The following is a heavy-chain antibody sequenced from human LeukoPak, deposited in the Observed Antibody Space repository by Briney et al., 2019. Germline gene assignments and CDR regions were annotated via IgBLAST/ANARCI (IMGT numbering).Heavy chain of an antibody. Sequence: KASETLSLTCIVSGGSISSSSYYWGWIRQPPGKGLEWIGYIYYSGSTNYNPSLKSRVTISVDTSKNQFSLKLSSVTAADTAVYYCARGGWSLDYWGQGTLVTVSS. CDR2: IYYSGST. V-gene: IGHV4-61*05. CDR3: ARGGWSLDY. J-gene: IGHJ4*02. CDR1: GGSISSSSYY. D-gene: IGHD6-19*01.